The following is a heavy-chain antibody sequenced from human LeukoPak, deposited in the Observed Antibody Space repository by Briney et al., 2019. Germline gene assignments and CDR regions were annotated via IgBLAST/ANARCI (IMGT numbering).Heavy chain of an antibody. J-gene: IGHJ6*03. D-gene: IGHD1-26*01. V-gene: IGHV3-53*01. Sequence: PGGSLRLPCTVSGFTVSSNSMSWVRQAPGKGLEWVSFIYSGTIHYSDSVKGRFTISRDNSKNTLYLQMNSLRAEDTAVYYCARGSGSYYYMDVWGKGTTVTISS. CDR3: ARGSGSYYYMDV. CDR1: GFTVSSNS. CDR2: IYSGTI.